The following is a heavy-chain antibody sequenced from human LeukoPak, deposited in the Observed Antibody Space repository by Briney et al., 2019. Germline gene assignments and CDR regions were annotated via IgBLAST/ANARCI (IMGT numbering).Heavy chain of an antibody. CDR2: IYYSGST. Sequence: PSESLSLTCTVSGGSISSGDYYWSWIRQPPGKGLEWIGYIYYSGSTYYNPSLKSRVTISVDTSKNQFSLKLSSVTAADTAVYYCARVPGGYSSGWYGGPFDYWGQGTLVTVSS. CDR3: ARVPGGYSSGWYGGPFDY. V-gene: IGHV4-31*03. D-gene: IGHD6-19*01. CDR1: GGSISSGDYY. J-gene: IGHJ4*02.